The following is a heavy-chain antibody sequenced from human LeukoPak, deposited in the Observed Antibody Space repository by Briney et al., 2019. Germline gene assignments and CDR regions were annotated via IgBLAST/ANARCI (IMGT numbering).Heavy chain of an antibody. Sequence: ASVKVSCKASGYTFTGYYMHWVRQAPVQGLEWMGWINPNSGGTNYAQKFQGRVTMTRDTSISTAYMELSRLRSDDTAVYYCARARGIVVVPAAIGYWGRGTLVTVSS. CDR3: ARARGIVVVPAAIGY. V-gene: IGHV1-2*02. CDR1: GYTFTGYY. CDR2: INPNSGGT. D-gene: IGHD2-2*02. J-gene: IGHJ4*02.